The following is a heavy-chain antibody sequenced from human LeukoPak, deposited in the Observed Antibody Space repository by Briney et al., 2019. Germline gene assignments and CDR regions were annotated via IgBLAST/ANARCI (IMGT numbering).Heavy chain of an antibody. CDR3: AREADGSDY. V-gene: IGHV3-48*03. J-gene: IGHJ4*02. CDR1: GFTFSNYE. CDR2: ISSSGNTI. Sequence: GGSLRLSCAASGFTFSNYEMNWVRQAPGKGLERLSYISSSGNTIYYADSVRGRFTISRDNAKNSLYLQMNSLRAEDTAVYYCAREADGSDYWGQGTLVTVSS. D-gene: IGHD3-10*01.